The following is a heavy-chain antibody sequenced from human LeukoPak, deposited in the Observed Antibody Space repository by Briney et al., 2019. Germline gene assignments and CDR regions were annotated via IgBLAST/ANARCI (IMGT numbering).Heavy chain of an antibody. D-gene: IGHD2-15*01. V-gene: IGHV3-21*01. Sequence: GGSLRLSCAASGFTFSSYSMNGVRQAPGKGLEWVSSISSSSSYRYYADSVKGRFTISRDNAKNSLYLQMNSLRAEDTAVYYCARDPHSARAFDYWGQGTLVTVSS. CDR2: ISSSSSYR. CDR1: GFTFSSYS. CDR3: ARDPHSARAFDY. J-gene: IGHJ4*02.